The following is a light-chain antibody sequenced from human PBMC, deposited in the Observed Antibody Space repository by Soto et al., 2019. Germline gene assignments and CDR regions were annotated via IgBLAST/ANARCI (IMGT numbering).Light chain of an antibody. CDR3: HQRQSWPRT. CDR1: QYINTR. CDR2: QTS. J-gene: IGKJ1*01. Sequence: EFVLTQSPATLSSFPGDRVTLSCRASQYINTRLAWYQHRPGQAPRLLIYQTSIRAAGIPARFSASGSGTDFTLTISDVQPEDFALYYCHQRQSWPRTFGQGTKV. V-gene: IGKV3-11*01.